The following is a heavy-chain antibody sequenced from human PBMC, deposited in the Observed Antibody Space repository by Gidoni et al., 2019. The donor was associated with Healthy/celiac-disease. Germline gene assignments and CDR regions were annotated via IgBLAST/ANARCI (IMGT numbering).Heavy chain of an antibody. Sequence: QLQLQESGPGLVKPSETLSLTCPVSGGPISSSSYYWGWIRQPPGKGLEWIGSIYYSGSTYYNPSLKSRVTISVDTSKNQFSLKLSSVTAADTAVYYCARRGFGYDFWSGYYSLGWFDPWGQGTLVTVSS. D-gene: IGHD3-3*01. CDR2: IYYSGST. V-gene: IGHV4-39*01. J-gene: IGHJ5*02. CDR1: GGPISSSSYY. CDR3: ARRGFGYDFWSGYYSLGWFDP.